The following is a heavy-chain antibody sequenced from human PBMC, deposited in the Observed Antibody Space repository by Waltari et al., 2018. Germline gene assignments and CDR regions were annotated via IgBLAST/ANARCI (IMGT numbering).Heavy chain of an antibody. V-gene: IGHV4-34*01. Sequence: QVQLQQWGAGLLKPSETLSLTCAVYGGSFSGYYWSWIRQPPGKGLEWIGEINHSGSTNYNPSLKSRVTISVDTSKNQFSLKLSSVTAADTAVYYCARGGKITMFGVVPGYCSGGSCSDFDYWGQGTLVTVSS. CDR1: GGSFSGYY. J-gene: IGHJ4*02. CDR2: INHSGST. D-gene: IGHD2-15*01. CDR3: ARGGKITMFGVVPGYCSGGSCSDFDY.